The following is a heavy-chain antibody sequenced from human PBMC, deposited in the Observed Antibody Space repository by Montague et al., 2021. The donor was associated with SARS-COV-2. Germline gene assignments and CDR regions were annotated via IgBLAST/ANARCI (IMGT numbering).Heavy chain of an antibody. J-gene: IGHJ3*02. CDR1: GASVGSSD. CDR3: ARETMTADAFDI. D-gene: IGHD1-14*01. V-gene: IGHV4-59*02. CDR2: FYSVGST. Sequence: SETLSLTCTVSGASVGSSDWGWIRQSPGKGLEWIGYFYSVGSTDYNPSLESRATISRDTSKNQFSLKVRSVTAADTAVYYCARETMTADAFDIWGHGTMVTVSS.